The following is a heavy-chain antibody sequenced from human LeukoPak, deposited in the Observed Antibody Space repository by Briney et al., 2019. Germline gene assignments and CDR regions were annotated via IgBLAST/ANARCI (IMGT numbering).Heavy chain of an antibody. J-gene: IGHJ4*02. Sequence: PGGSLRLSCVVSGFSFSNYAMHWVRQAPGKGLEWVAVISYDGSNKYYADSVKGRFTISRDNSKNTLYLQMNSLRAEDTAVYYCAKVKQLVLPDYWGQGTLVTVSS. D-gene: IGHD6-6*01. CDR2: ISYDGSNK. CDR1: GFSFSNYA. CDR3: AKVKQLVLPDY. V-gene: IGHV3-30-3*01.